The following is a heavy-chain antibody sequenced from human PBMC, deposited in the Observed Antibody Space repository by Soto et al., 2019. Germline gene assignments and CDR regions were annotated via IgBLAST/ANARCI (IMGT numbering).Heavy chain of an antibody. CDR3: ARKMGGSGWSHNPLDY. J-gene: IGHJ4*02. Sequence: QVQLVQSGAEVKKPGSSVKVSCKASGGTFSSYTISWVRQAPGQGLEWMGRIIPILGIANYAQKFQGRVTITADKSTSTAYMELSSLRSEDTAVYYCARKMGGSGWSHNPLDYWGQGTLVTVSS. V-gene: IGHV1-69*02. CDR2: IIPILGIA. CDR1: GGTFSSYT. D-gene: IGHD6-19*01.